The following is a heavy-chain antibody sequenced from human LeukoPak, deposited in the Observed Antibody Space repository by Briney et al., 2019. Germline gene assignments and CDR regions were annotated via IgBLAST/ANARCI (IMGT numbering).Heavy chain of an antibody. CDR3: ARNYYYDSSGYYYNWFDP. J-gene: IGHJ5*02. CDR1: GYTFTSYA. D-gene: IGHD3-22*01. V-gene: IGHV1-3*01. Sequence: ASVKVSCKASGYTFTSYAMHWVRRAPGQRLEWMGWINAGNGNTKYSQKFQGRVTITRDTSASTAYMELSSLRSEDTAVYYCARNYYYDSSGYYYNWFDPWGQGTLVTVSS. CDR2: INAGNGNT.